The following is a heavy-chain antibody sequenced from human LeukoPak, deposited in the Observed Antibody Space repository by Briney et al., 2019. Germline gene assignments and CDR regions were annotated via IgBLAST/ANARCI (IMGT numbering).Heavy chain of an antibody. V-gene: IGHV3-21*01. CDR3: ARGLVVGGFDY. J-gene: IGHJ4*02. D-gene: IGHD6-19*01. CDR1: GFTFSSYS. CDR2: TSSSSSYI. Sequence: GGSLRLSCAASGFTFSSYSMNWVRQAPGKGLEWVSSTSSSSSYIYYADSVKGRFTISRDNAKNSLYLQMNSLRAEDTAVYYCARGLVVGGFDYWGQGTLVTVSS.